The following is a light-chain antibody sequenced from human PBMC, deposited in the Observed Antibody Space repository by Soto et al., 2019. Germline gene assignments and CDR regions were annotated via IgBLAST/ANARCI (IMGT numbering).Light chain of an antibody. J-gene: IGKJ5*01. CDR3: QQYGSSPIT. Sequence: EIVMTQSPATLSVSPGERATLSRRASQSVSSNLAWYQQKPGQAPRILMYDASTRATGISARFSGSGSGTEFTLTISSLQSEDFAVYYCQQYGSSPITFGQGTRLEIK. CDR1: QSVSSN. V-gene: IGKV3-15*01. CDR2: DAS.